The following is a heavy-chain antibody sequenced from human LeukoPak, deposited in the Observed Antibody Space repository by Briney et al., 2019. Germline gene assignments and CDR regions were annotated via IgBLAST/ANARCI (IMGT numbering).Heavy chain of an antibody. D-gene: IGHD2-15*01. CDR2: ISGSGTTT. J-gene: IGHJ6*03. CDR1: GFTFTSYA. V-gene: IGHV3-23*01. Sequence: GGSLRLSCAASGFTFTSYAMSWVRQAPGKGLEWISIISGSGTTTYYADSVKGRFTISRDNSKNTLYLQMNSLRVEDTAIYYCAKRADGCSGVSCYYYYMDVWGKGTTVTVSS. CDR3: AKRADGCSGVSCYYYYMDV.